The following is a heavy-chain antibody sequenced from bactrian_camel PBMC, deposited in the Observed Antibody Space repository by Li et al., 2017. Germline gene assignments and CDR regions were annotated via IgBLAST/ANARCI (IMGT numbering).Heavy chain of an antibody. CDR2: INSGGGST. J-gene: IGHJ4*01. D-gene: IGHD5*01. Sequence: DVQLVESGGGLVQPGGSLRLSCAASGFTFEKYAMAWVRQAPGKGLEWVSIINSGGGSTYYADSVKGRFTISRDNAKNTLLLQMDCLKPDDTAMYYCAIGLFADFGLGRGTQVTVSS. CDR1: GFTFEKYA. V-gene: IGHV3S36*01.